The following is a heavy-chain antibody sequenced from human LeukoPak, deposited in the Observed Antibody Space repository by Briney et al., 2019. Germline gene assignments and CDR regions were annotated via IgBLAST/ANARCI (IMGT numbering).Heavy chain of an antibody. V-gene: IGHV3-30*02. J-gene: IGHJ4*02. CDR3: ARWEGIA. CDR2: IRYDGSNK. Sequence: GGSLRLSCAASGFTFSSYGMHWVRQAPGKGLEWVAFIRYDGSNKYYADSVKGRFTMSRDTSKNTLYLQINSLRAEDTAVYYCARWEGIAWGQGTLVTVSS. CDR1: GFTFSSYG. D-gene: IGHD6-13*01.